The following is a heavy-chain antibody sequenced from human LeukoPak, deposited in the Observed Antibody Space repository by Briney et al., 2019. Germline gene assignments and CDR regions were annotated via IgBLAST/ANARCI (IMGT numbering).Heavy chain of an antibody. Sequence: GGSLRLSCAASGFTFSSYWMYWVRQAPGKGLGWVSRINSDGSDTSYADSVQGRFTISRDHSKNTHYLQMSSLRAEDTSVYCCVKDLKEGYSGLFDYWGQGTLVTVSS. J-gene: IGHJ4*02. D-gene: IGHD5-24*01. V-gene: IGHV3-74*01. CDR2: INSDGSDT. CDR1: GFTFSSYW. CDR3: VKDLKEGYSGLFDY.